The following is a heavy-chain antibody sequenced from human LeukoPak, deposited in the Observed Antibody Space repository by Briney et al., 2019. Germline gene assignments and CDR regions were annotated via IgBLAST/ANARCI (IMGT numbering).Heavy chain of an antibody. CDR2: IYYSGST. Sequence: PSETLSLTCAVSGGSISSYYWSWIRQPPGKGLEWIGYIYYSGSTNYNPSLKSRVTISVDTSKNQFSLKLSSVTAADTAVYYCARVGTYGSGSYLSWLDYWGQGTLVTVSS. CDR3: ARVGTYGSGSYLSWLDY. D-gene: IGHD3-10*01. V-gene: IGHV4-59*01. J-gene: IGHJ4*02. CDR1: GGSISSYY.